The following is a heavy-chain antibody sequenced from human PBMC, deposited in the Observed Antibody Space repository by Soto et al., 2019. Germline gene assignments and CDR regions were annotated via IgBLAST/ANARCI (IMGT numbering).Heavy chain of an antibody. CDR2: NSAYNGNT. Sequence: QVQLVQSGAEVKKPGASVKVSCKASGYTFTSYGISWVRQAPGQGLEWMGWNSAYNGNTNIEQKRKGRVTMTTDTPTGTAYVELRSLRSDDTAVYYCARAPHSNWYAPWGQGPLVTVSS. V-gene: IGHV1-18*01. CDR3: ARAPHSNWYAP. CDR1: GYTFTSYG. J-gene: IGHJ5*02.